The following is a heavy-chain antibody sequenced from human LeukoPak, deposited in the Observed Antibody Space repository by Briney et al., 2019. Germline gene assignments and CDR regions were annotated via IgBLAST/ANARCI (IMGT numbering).Heavy chain of an antibody. CDR3: ARSYDSSGYYGYFDY. V-gene: IGHV3-33*01. CDR2: IWYDGSNK. D-gene: IGHD3-22*01. J-gene: IGHJ4*02. CDR1: GFTFSSYG. Sequence: GGSLRLSCAASGFTFSSYGMHWVRQAPGKGLEWVAVIWYDGSNKYYADSVKGRFTISRDNAKNSLYLQMNSLRAEDTAVYYCARSYDSSGYYGYFDYWGQGTLVTVSS.